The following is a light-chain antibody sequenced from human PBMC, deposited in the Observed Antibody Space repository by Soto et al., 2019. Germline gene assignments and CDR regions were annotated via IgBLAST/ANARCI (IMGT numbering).Light chain of an antibody. V-gene: IGKV3-20*01. CDR1: QSVSSNY. J-gene: IGKJ1*01. CDR3: HQYGSSCT. Sequence: EIVLTQSPGTLSLSPGERATLSCRASQSVSSNYLVWYQQKPGQAPRLLIYGASNRATGIPDRFGGSGSGTDFTLTISRLEPEDFAVYYCHQYGSSCTFGQGTKVEVK. CDR2: GAS.